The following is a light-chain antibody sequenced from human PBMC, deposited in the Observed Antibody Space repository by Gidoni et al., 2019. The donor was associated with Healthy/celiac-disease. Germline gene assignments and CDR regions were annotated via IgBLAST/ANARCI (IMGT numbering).Light chain of an antibody. CDR1: SSDVGCYNY. CDR2: EVS. CDR3: ISYTSSSTPRV. V-gene: IGLV2-14*01. Sequence: QSDLTQPASESWYPGQSLTISCTGNSSDVGCYNYVSWYQQPPGKAPKLMIYEVSNRPAGVSTRLSASKSGNTASLTISGLQAEDEADYYCISYTSSSTPRVFGTGTKVTVL. J-gene: IGLJ1*01.